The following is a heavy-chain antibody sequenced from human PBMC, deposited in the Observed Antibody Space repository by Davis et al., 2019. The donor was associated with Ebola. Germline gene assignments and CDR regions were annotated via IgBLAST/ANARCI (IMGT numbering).Heavy chain of an antibody. CDR1: GFTLRSYN. V-gene: IGHV3-21*01. CDR2: ITSSSDHI. D-gene: IGHD3-3*01. Sequence: GESLKISCAASGFTLRSYNMNWVRQAPGKGLEWISSITSSSDHIVYADSVKGRFTISRDNSKKTLYLQMNSLRAEDTAVYYCAKSGLSFGVVKYHYGMDVWGKGTTVTVSS. CDR3: AKSGLSFGVVKYHYGMDV. J-gene: IGHJ6*04.